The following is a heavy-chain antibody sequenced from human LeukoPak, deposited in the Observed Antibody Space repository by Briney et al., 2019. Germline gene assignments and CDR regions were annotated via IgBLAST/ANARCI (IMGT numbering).Heavy chain of an antibody. CDR2: ISSSSSYI. Sequence: PGGSLRLSCAASGFTFSSYSMNWVRQAPGKGLEWVSSISSSSSYIYYADSVKGRFTISRDNAKKSLYLQMNSLRAEDTAVYYCSKEYDILTGYYIWDAFKSGAKGQRSPSLQ. D-gene: IGHD3-9*01. V-gene: IGHV3-21*01. CDR1: GFTFSSYS. CDR3: SKEYDILTGYYIWDAFKS. J-gene: IGHJ3*02.